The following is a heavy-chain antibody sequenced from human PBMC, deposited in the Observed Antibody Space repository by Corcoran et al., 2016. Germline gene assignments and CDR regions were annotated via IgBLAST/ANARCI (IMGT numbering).Heavy chain of an antibody. CDR2: IYWNDDK. CDR1: GFSLSTSGVG. J-gene: IGHJ3*02. D-gene: IGHD4-17*01. V-gene: IGHV2-5*01. CDR3: ARGTVRVRAFDI. Sequence: QITLKESGPTLVKPTQTLTLTCTFSGFSLSTSGVGVGWIRQPPGKALEWLALIYWNDDKRYSPSLKSRLTITKDTSKNQVVLTMTNMDPVDTATYYCARGTVRVRAFDIWGQGTMVTVSS.